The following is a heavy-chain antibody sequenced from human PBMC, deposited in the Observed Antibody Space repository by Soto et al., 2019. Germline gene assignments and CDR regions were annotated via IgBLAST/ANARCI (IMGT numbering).Heavy chain of an antibody. CDR2: ISYDGSNK. CDR3: AREGGPYCSSTSCYARN. D-gene: IGHD2-2*01. J-gene: IGHJ4*02. Sequence: GGSLRLSCAASGFTFSSYAMHWVRQAPGKGLEWVAVISYDGSNKYYADSVKGRFTISRDNSKNTLYLQMNSLRAEDTAVYYCAREGGPYCSSTSCYARNWGQGTLVTVSS. V-gene: IGHV3-30-3*01. CDR1: GFTFSSYA.